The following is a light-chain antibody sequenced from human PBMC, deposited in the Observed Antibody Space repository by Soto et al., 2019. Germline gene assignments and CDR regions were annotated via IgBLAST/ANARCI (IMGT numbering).Light chain of an antibody. CDR3: QQTYSGFS. CDR2: AAS. J-gene: IGKJ3*01. Sequence: DIQMTQSPSSLSAFVGDRVTLTCRASQSISSYLNWYQKKPGKAPEVLIYAASYLQTGVPSRFSGRGSGTDFTLTIDSLQPEDIATYYSQQTYSGFSFGPGTKVDIK. V-gene: IGKV1-39*01. CDR1: QSISSY.